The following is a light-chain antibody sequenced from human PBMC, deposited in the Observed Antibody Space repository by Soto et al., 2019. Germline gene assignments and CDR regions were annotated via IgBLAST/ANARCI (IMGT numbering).Light chain of an antibody. Sequence: EIVLPQSPATLSLSPGERATLSCRASQNVRNYLAWYQQKPGQAPRLLIYGASSRATGIPDRFSGSGSGTEFTLTISSLQSEDFAVYSCQQYGSSPETFGQGTKVDIK. CDR2: GAS. J-gene: IGKJ1*01. CDR1: QNVRNY. CDR3: QQYGSSPET. V-gene: IGKV3-20*01.